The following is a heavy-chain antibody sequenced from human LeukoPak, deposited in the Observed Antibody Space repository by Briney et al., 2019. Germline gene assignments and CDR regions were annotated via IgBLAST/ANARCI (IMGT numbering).Heavy chain of an antibody. J-gene: IGHJ4*02. CDR3: ARTRVDSSSWSFDFDY. Sequence: ASVKVPCKASGYTFTSYYMHWVRQAPGQGLEWMGIINPSGGSTSYAQKFQGRVTMTRDTSTSTVYMELSSLRSEDTAVYYCARTRVDSSSWSFDFDYWGQGTLVTVSS. V-gene: IGHV1-46*01. CDR1: GYTFTSYY. CDR2: INPSGGST. D-gene: IGHD6-13*01.